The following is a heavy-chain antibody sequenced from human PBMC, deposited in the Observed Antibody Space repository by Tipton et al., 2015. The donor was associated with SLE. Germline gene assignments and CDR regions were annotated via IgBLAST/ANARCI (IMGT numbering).Heavy chain of an antibody. Sequence: TLSLTCTVSGGSISGHYWSLIRQPPGKGLEWIGYIYYSGSTNYNPSLKSRVTISVDTSNNQFSLKPSAVTAADTAVYYCARETDGRITIFGVVNMRSFDYWGHGSLVTVSS. V-gene: IGHV4-59*11. D-gene: IGHD3-3*01. CDR2: IYYSGST. CDR3: ARETDGRITIFGVVNMRSFDY. J-gene: IGHJ4*01. CDR1: GGSISGHY.